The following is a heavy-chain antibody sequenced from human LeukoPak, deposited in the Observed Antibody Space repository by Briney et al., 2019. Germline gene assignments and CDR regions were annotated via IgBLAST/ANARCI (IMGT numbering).Heavy chain of an antibody. D-gene: IGHD6-19*01. CDR3: ARAKYNSGWNGAFDI. J-gene: IGHJ3*02. CDR2: FDPEDGET. CDR1: GYTLSELY. Sequence: ASVKVSCKVSGYTLSELYMQWVRQAPGQGLEWMRGFDPEDGETIYAQKFQGRVTMTEDTSTDTAYMELSSLRFEDTAVYYCARAKYNSGWNGAFDIWGEGTMVTVSS. V-gene: IGHV1-24*01.